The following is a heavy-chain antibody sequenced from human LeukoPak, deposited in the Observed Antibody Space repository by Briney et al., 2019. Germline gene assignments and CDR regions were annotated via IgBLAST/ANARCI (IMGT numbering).Heavy chain of an antibody. D-gene: IGHD3-22*01. J-gene: IGHJ5*02. CDR3: ATDEFYDSSINYFDP. CDR1: GFTFSNYA. V-gene: IGHV3-23*01. Sequence: PGGSLRLSXAASGFTFSNYAMSWVRQAPGKGLQWVSAISGSGRNTYYADSVEGRFTISRDNSKNTLFLQMNSLRAEDTAVYYCATDEFYDSSINYFDPWGQGTLVTVSS. CDR2: ISGSGRNT.